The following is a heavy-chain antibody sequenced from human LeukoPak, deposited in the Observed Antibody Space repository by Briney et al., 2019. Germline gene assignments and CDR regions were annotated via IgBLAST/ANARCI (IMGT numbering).Heavy chain of an antibody. V-gene: IGHV3-30*03. CDR2: ISYDESTK. Sequence: GGSLRLSCTASGFTFSSYGMHWVRQAPGKGLEWVAVISYDESTKYYADSVKGRFTISRDNSKNTLYLQMNSLTAEDTTVYYCARGSIVGARGVVDYWGQGTLVTVSS. D-gene: IGHD1-26*01. CDR1: GFTFSSYG. J-gene: IGHJ4*02. CDR3: ARGSIVGARGVVDY.